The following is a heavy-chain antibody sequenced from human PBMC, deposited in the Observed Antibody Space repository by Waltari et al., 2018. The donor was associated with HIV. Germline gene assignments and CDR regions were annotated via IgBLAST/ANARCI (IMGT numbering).Heavy chain of an antibody. CDR2: INHTGMT. V-gene: IGHV4-30-2*01. CDR1: GGSISSCGYS. J-gene: IGHJ5*02. D-gene: IGHD6-19*01. CDR3: ARASSSGWYLNWFDP. Sequence: QLQLQESGSGLVKPSQTLSLTCAVSGGSISSCGYSWSWIRQPPGTCRGWISYINHTGMTKSSPPQRSRVTLSVDRSKTQLPLKLGSVTASDTAVYYCARASSSGWYLNWFDPWGQGTLVSVSS.